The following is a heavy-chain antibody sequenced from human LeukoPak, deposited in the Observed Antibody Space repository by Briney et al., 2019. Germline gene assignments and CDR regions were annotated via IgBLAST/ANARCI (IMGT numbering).Heavy chain of an antibody. D-gene: IGHD2-2*01. J-gene: IGHJ6*03. CDR3: AXVGCSSTSCHSDYYYYMDV. V-gene: IGHV4-30-4*08. CDR2: IYDSGST. Sequence: SQTLSLTCTVSGGSISSGDYYWSWIRQPPGKGLEWIGYIYDSGSTYYNPSLKSRVTISVDTSKNQFSLKLSSVTAADTAVYYCAXVGCSSTSCHSDYYYYMDVWGKGTTVTVSS. CDR1: GGSISSGDYY.